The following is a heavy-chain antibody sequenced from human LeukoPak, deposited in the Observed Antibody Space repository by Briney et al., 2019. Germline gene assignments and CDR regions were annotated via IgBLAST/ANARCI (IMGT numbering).Heavy chain of an antibody. V-gene: IGHV1-8*01. CDR1: GNTFTSYD. CDR2: MNPNSGNT. D-gene: IGHD3-9*01. Sequence: ASVKVSCKASGNTFTSYDINWVRQATGQGLEWMGWMNPNSGNTGFAQKFQGRVSMTRNTSITTAYMELSSLRAEDTAIYWCARAFSTGYHSYDAFDMWGQGTMVTVS. CDR3: ARAFSTGYHSYDAFDM. J-gene: IGHJ3*02.